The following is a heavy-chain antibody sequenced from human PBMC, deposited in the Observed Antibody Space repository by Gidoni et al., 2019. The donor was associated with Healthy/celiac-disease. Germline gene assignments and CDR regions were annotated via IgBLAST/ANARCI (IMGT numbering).Heavy chain of an antibody. J-gene: IGHJ4*02. CDR3: AKDWDWNYVVDY. Sequence: EVQLLESGGGLVQPGGSLRLSCAASGFTFSSYAMSWVRQAPGKGLEWVLSISGSGGSTYYADSVKGRFTVSRDNSKNTLYLQMNSLRAEDTAVYYCAKDWDWNYVVDYWGQGTLVTVSS. CDR2: ISGSGGST. CDR1: GFTFSSYA. V-gene: IGHV3-23*01. D-gene: IGHD1-7*01.